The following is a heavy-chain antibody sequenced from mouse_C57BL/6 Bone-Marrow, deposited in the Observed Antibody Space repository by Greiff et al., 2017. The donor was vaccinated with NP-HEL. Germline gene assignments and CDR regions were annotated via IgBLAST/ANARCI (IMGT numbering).Heavy chain of an antibody. D-gene: IGHD3-2*01. CDR3: ARLTDSFYYFDY. Sequence: QVQLKESGPELVKPGASVKISCKASGYTFTDYYINWVKQRPGQGLEWIGWIFPGSGSTYYNEKFKGKATLTVDKSSSTAYMLLSSLTSEDSAVYFCARLTDSFYYFDYWGQGTTRTVSS. V-gene: IGHV1-75*01. CDR2: IFPGSGST. CDR1: GYTFTDYY. J-gene: IGHJ2*01.